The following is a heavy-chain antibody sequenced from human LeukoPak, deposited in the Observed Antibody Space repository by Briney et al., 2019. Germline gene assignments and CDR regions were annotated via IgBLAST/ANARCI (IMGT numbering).Heavy chain of an antibody. J-gene: IGHJ3*02. CDR1: GYTFTGYY. CDR3: ARGPLHGSYSLAFDI. D-gene: IGHD1-26*01. V-gene: IGHV1-2*02. CDR2: INPNSGGT. Sequence: GASVKVSCKAPGYTFTGYYMHWVRQAPGQGLEWMGWINPNSGGTNYAQKFQGRVTMTRDTSISTAYMELSRLRSDDTAVYYCARGPLHGSYSLAFDIWGQGTMVTVSS.